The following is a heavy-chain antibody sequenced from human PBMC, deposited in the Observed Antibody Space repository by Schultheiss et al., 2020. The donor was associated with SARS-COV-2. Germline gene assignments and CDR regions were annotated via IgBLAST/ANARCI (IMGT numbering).Heavy chain of an antibody. CDR3: ARLQVWDKGPTANFDS. D-gene: IGHD1-26*01. CDR1: GGSISDYY. CDR2: IFSSGNS. Sequence: ESLKISCTVSGGSISDYYWSWIRQPPGKGLEWIGYIFSSGNSKYNPSLKSRVTISADTSKNQLSLTLNSVSAADTAVYYCARLQVWDKGPTANFDSWGRGSLVTVSS. V-gene: IGHV4-59*01. J-gene: IGHJ4*02.